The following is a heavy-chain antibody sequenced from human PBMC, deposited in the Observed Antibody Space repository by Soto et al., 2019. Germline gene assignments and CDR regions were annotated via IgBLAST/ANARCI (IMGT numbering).Heavy chain of an antibody. V-gene: IGHV3-64D*06. Sequence: GGSLRLSCSASGFTFSSYAMHWVRQAPGKGLEYVSAISSNGGSTYYADSVKGRFTISRDNSKNTLYLQMSSLRAEDTALYYCVKGPYCSGVSCYSGYYYYGMAVWGQGTTVTVSS. D-gene: IGHD2-15*01. CDR1: GFTFSSYA. CDR2: ISSNGGST. J-gene: IGHJ6*02. CDR3: VKGPYCSGVSCYSGYYYYGMAV.